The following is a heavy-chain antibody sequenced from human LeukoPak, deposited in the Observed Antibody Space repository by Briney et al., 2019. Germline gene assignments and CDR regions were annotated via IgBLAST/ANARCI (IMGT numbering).Heavy chain of an antibody. J-gene: IGHJ4*02. V-gene: IGHV1-2*02. CDR3: ARERCSSTSCFSRWGGY. D-gene: IGHD2-2*01. CDR1: GYTSTGYY. CDR2: INPNSGGT. Sequence: ASVKVSCKASGYTSTGYYMHWVRQAPGQGLEWMGWINPNSGGTNYAQKFQGRVTMTRDTSISTAYMELSRLRSDDTAVYYCARERCSSTSCFSRWGGYWGQGTLVTVSS.